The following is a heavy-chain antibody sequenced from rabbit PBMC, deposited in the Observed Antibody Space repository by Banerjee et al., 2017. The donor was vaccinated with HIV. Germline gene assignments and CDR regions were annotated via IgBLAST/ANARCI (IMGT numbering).Heavy chain of an antibody. Sequence: QEQLEESGGDLVQPEGSLTLTCTASGLDFSSSYYMCWVRQAPGKGLEWIGCIYAGSDSTWYASWAKGRFTISKTSSTTVTLQMTSLTAADTATYFCARGADYAGYGFNLWGPGTLVTVS. D-gene: IGHD7-1*01. V-gene: IGHV1S45*01. CDR3: ARGADYAGYGFNL. CDR1: GLDFSSSYY. CDR2: IYAGSDST. J-gene: IGHJ4*01.